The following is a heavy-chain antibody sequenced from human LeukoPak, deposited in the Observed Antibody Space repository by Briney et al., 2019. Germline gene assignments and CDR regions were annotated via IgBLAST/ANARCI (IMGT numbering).Heavy chain of an antibody. D-gene: IGHD6-13*01. V-gene: IGHV3-74*01. Sequence: GGSLRLSCAVSGFTISGYWMYWVRQAPGKGLVWVARLSGDGGTTRHADSVKGRFTISRDNAKNTLYLQMNSLGVEDTALYYCARGIASSRSVAIDLWGQGTLVAVSS. CDR2: LSGDGGTT. CDR1: GFTISGYW. J-gene: IGHJ4*02. CDR3: ARGIASSRSVAIDL.